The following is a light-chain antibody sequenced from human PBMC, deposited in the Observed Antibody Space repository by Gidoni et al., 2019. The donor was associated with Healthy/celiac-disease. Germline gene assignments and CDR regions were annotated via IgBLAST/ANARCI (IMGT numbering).Light chain of an antibody. V-gene: IGKV3-11*01. J-gene: IGKJ4*01. CDR3: QQRSNWPLT. CDR1: QSVSSY. CDR2: EAP. Sequence: DIVFTQSPATLSLSPGERATLSCRASQSVSSYLAWYQQKPGQAPRLLIYEAPNRTTGIPARFSSSGSGTDFTLTISSLEPEDFAVYYCQQRSNWPLTFGGXTKVEIK.